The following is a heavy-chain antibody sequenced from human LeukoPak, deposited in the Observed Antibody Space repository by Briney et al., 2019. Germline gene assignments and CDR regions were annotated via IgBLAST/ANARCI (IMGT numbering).Heavy chain of an antibody. CDR2: ISPYHGDT. D-gene: IGHD2-15*01. CDR3: ARDGGKYCRSDSCYHGWFDP. Sequence: GASVKLSCKASGYTLSSFGITWVRQAPGQGLEWMGWISPYHGDTDYAQKIQDRVTMTTDTSTSTAYMELRSLGSDDTAVYYCARDGGKYCRSDSCYHGWFDPWGQGTLVTVSS. J-gene: IGHJ5*02. CDR1: GYTLSSFG. V-gene: IGHV1-18*04.